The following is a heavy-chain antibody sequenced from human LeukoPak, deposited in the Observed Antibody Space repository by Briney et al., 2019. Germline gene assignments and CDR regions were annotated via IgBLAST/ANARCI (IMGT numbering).Heavy chain of an antibody. V-gene: IGHV3-30-3*01. CDR3: ARYYYDSSGYLSDAFDI. J-gene: IGHJ3*02. CDR2: ISYDGSNK. Sequence: PGGSLRLSCAASGFTFSSYAMSWVRQAPGKGLEWVAVISYDGSNKYYADSVKGRFTISRDNSKNTLYLQMNSLRAEDTAVYYCARYYYDSSGYLSDAFDIWGQGTMVTVSS. CDR1: GFTFSSYA. D-gene: IGHD3-22*01.